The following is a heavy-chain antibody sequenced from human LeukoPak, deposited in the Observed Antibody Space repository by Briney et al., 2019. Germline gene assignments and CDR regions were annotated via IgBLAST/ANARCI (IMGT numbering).Heavy chain of an antibody. CDR2: IKPDGSEK. CDR3: AKGGHLSFFDV. Sequence: GGSLRLSCAASGLIFSKYWMTWVRQAPGKGLEWVASIKPDGSEKYYLDSVKGRFTISRDNSKDTHYLQMNNLRLDDTALYYCAKGGHLSFFDVWGRGTLVTVSS. V-gene: IGHV3-7*03. CDR1: GLIFSKYW. J-gene: IGHJ2*01.